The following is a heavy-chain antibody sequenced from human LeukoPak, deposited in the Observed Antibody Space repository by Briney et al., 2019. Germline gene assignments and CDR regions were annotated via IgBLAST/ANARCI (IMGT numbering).Heavy chain of an antibody. CDR2: IYYSGST. D-gene: IGHD3-22*01. V-gene: IGHV4-31*03. CDR3: ARVGGRYYDSSGYYYVGY. J-gene: IGHJ4*02. Sequence: PSQTLSLTCTVSGVSISSGGYYWRWIRQHPGTGLEWIGYIYYSGSTYYSPSLKSRVTISGDTSKNQFSLKLSSVTAADTAVYYCARVGGRYYDSSGYYYVGYWGQGTLVTVSS. CDR1: GVSISSGGYY.